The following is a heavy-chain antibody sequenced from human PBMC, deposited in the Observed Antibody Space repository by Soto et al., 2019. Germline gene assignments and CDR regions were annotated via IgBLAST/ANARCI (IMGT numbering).Heavy chain of an antibody. D-gene: IGHD3-22*01. CDR2: ISSSGSTI. Sequence: PGGSLRLSCAASGFTFSDYYMSWIRQAPGKGLEWVSYISSSGSTIYYADSVKGRFTISRDNAKNSLYLQMNSLRAEDTAVYYCAREWLLYYYYGMDVWGQGTTVTVSS. V-gene: IGHV3-11*01. CDR1: GFTFSDYY. J-gene: IGHJ6*02. CDR3: AREWLLYYYYGMDV.